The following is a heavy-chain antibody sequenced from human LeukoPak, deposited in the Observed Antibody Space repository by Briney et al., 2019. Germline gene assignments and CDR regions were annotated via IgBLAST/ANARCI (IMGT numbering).Heavy chain of an antibody. CDR2: ISGSGGST. J-gene: IGHJ4*02. V-gene: IGHV3-23*01. Sequence: PGGSLRLSCAASGFTFSSYAMSWVRQAPGKGLEWVSAISGSGGSTYYADSVKGRFTISRDNSKNTLYLQMNSLRAEDTAVYYCARFYCSSTSCYARHFDYWGQGTLVTVSS. CDR1: GFTFSSYA. CDR3: ARFYCSSTSCYARHFDY. D-gene: IGHD2-2*01.